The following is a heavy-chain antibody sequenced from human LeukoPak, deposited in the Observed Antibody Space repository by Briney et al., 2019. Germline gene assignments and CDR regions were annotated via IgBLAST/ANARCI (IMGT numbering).Heavy chain of an antibody. Sequence: GGSLRLSCAASGFTFSRYWMSWVRQAPGKGLEWVANINQDGSEKYYVDSVKGRFTISRDNAKNSLYLEMNSLRAEDTAVYYCARDRALVSMVRGVMGYFYYYMDVWGKGTTVTISS. V-gene: IGHV3-7*01. J-gene: IGHJ6*03. CDR1: GFTFSRYW. CDR3: ARDRALVSMVRGVMGYFYYYMDV. CDR2: INQDGSEK. D-gene: IGHD3-10*01.